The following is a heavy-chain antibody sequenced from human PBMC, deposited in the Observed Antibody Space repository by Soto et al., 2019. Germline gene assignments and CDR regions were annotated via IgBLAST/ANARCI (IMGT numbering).Heavy chain of an antibody. D-gene: IGHD3-3*01. J-gene: IGHJ4*02. CDR1: GYTFSSYG. CDR3: ARVTILGLPWDS. Sequence: QVQLVQSGAEVKKPGASVKVSCKASGYTFSSYGITWVRQAPGQGLEWMGRISPYNGNTNYAQKVQGRVTMTTDTDTSTAYLELRSLRSDDTAVYYGARVTILGLPWDSWGQGTLVTVSS. CDR2: ISPYNGNT. V-gene: IGHV1-18*01.